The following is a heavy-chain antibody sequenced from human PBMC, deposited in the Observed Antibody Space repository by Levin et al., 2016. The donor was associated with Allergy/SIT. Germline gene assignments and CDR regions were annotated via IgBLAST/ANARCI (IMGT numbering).Heavy chain of an antibody. D-gene: IGHD4-11*01. CDR2: IRSKTYGGTT. Sequence: GESLKISCRASGLNFGDYAMSWVRQAPGKGLEWVGFIRSKTYGGTTEYAASVKGRFSISRDDSKNIAYLQMNSLKTEDTAVYYCTREPSWYSRNFYLFYWGQGTLVTVSS. V-gene: IGHV3-49*04. CDR3: TREPSWYSRNFYLFY. CDR1: GLNFGDYA. J-gene: IGHJ4*02.